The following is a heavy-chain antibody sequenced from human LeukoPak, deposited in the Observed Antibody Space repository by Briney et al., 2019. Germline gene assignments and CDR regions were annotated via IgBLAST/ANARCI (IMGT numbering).Heavy chain of an antibody. CDR2: IKQDGSKK. Sequence: GGSLRLSCVASGFPFSSYWMTWVRQAPGKGLEWVANIKQDGSKKSYVDSVKGRFTISRDNAKNSLYLQMNSLRAEDTAIYYCTRVGHIDEGIDYWGQGTLVTVSS. CDR1: GFPFSSYW. CDR3: TRVGHIDEGIDY. V-gene: IGHV3-7*04. J-gene: IGHJ4*02. D-gene: IGHD3-9*01.